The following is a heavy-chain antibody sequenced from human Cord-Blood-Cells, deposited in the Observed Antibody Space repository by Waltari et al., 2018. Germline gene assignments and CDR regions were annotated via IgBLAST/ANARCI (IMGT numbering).Heavy chain of an antibody. D-gene: IGHD6-13*01. CDR1: GNTFTGYY. J-gene: IGHJ4*02. Sequence: QVQLVQSGAEVKKPGASVKVSCKAPGNTFTGYYLHWVRQAPGQGLEWMGWINPNSGGTNYAQKFQGRVTMTRDTSISTAYMELSRLRSDDTAVYYCARDRGIAAAGFDYWGQGTLVTVSS. CDR3: ARDRGIAAAGFDY. CDR2: INPNSGGT. V-gene: IGHV1-2*02.